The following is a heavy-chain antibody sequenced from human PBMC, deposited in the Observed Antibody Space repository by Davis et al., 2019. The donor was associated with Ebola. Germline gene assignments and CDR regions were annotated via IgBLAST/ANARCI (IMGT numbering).Heavy chain of an antibody. D-gene: IGHD3-9*01. CDR1: GGFFSGYY. CDR3: ARGSLRYFDWLLSANNWFDP. J-gene: IGHJ5*02. V-gene: IGHV4-34*01. CDR2: INHSGST. Sequence: MPSETLSLTCAVYGGFFSGYYWSWIRQPPGKGLEWIGEINHSGSTNYNPSLKSRVTISVDTSKNQFSLKLSSVTAADTAVYYCARGSLRYFDWLLSANNWFDPWGQGTLVTVSS.